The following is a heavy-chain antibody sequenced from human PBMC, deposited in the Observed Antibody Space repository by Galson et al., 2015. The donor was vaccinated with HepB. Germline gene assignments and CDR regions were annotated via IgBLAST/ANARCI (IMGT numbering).Heavy chain of an antibody. Sequence: SVKVSCKASGYTFTSYGISWVRQAPGQGLEWMGWISAYNGNTNYAQKLQGRVTMTTDTSTSTAYMELRSLRSDDTAVYYCARVLDGESNPYYYYYYMDVWGKGTTVTVSS. CDR3: ARVLDGESNPYYYYYYMDV. J-gene: IGHJ6*03. CDR1: GYTFTSYG. D-gene: IGHD2-21*01. CDR2: ISAYNGNT. V-gene: IGHV1-18*01.